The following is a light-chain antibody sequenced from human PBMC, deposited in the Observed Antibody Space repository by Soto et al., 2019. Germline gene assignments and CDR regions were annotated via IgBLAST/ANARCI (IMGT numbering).Light chain of an antibody. CDR1: SSNIGAGYD. CDR2: GNR. J-gene: IGLJ1*01. CDR3: AAWDASLNGRV. V-gene: IGLV1-40*01. Sequence: QSVLTQPPSVSGAPGQRVTISCSGSSSNIGAGYDVHWYQQFPGTAPKLLIYGNRNRPSGVPDRFSGAKSGTSTSLAITGLQAEDEADYYCAAWDASLNGRVFGTGTKVTVL.